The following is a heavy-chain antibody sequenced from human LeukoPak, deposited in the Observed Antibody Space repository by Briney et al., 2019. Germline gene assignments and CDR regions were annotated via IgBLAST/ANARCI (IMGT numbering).Heavy chain of an antibody. CDR2: IRYDGNKK. V-gene: IGHV3-30*02. CDR1: GFTFSTYG. D-gene: IGHD6-13*01. Sequence: GGSLRLSCAASGFTFSTYGMLWVRQAPGKGLEWVAFIRYDGNKKYYADSVKGRFTISRDNSKNTLYLQRNTLRADDTAVYYCAKDHGSSDWYYFDYWGQGTLVTVSS. J-gene: IGHJ4*02. CDR3: AKDHGSSDWYYFDY.